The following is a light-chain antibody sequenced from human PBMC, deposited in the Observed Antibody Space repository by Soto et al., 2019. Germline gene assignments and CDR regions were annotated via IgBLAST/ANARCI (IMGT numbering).Light chain of an antibody. CDR1: QTISSW. Sequence: DIQMTQSPSTLSGSVGDRVTITCRASQTISSWLAWYQQKPGKAPKLLIYKASTLKSGVPSRFSGSGSGTDFTLTISSLQPEDFATYYCQQSYSTLGLTFGGGTKVDIK. V-gene: IGKV1-5*03. CDR3: QQSYSTLGLT. CDR2: KAS. J-gene: IGKJ4*01.